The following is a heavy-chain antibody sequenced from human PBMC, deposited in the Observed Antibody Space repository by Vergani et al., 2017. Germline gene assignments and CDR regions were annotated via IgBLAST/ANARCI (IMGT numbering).Heavy chain of an antibody. CDR2: INWNGGST. D-gene: IGHD6-19*01. J-gene: IGHJ6*04. CDR3: AREGYSSGWYPQPDYYGMDG. V-gene: IGHV3-20*04. Sequence: EVQLVESGGGVVRPGGSLRLSCAASGFTFDDYGMSWVRQAPGKGLEWVSGINWNGGSTGYADSVKGRFTISRDNAKNSLYLQMNSLRAEDTALYYCAREGYSSGWYPQPDYYGMDGWSEGRTVTVSS. CDR1: GFTFDDYG.